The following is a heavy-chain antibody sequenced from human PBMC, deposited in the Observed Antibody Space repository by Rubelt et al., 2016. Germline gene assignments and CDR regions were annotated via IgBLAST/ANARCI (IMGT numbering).Heavy chain of an antibody. J-gene: IGHJ4*02. V-gene: IGHV1-3*01. CDR1: GYTFTSYA. Sequence: QVQLVQSGAEVKKPGASVKVSCKASGYTFTSYAMHWVRQAPGQRLEWMGWINAGNGNTKYSQKFQGRVTITRDASASTAYMELGSLRSGDTALYYCARGDIVVVVAASNPLDYWGQGTLVTVSS. D-gene: IGHD2-15*01. CDR3: ARGDIVVVVAASNPLDY. CDR2: INAGNGNT.